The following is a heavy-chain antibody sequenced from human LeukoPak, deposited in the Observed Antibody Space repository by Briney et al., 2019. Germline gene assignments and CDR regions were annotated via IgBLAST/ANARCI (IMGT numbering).Heavy chain of an antibody. CDR2: ISNSGSYT. CDR3: ARSRGAGPGAYFDY. J-gene: IGHJ4*02. D-gene: IGHD6-19*01. Sequence: GGSLRLSCAASGFXFSDEYISWIRQAPGKGLKWVSYISNSGSYTNYADSVKGRFTISRDNAKNSLYLQMNSLRAEDTAVYYCARSRGAGPGAYFDYWGQGTLITVSS. V-gene: IGHV3-11*03. CDR1: GFXFSDEY.